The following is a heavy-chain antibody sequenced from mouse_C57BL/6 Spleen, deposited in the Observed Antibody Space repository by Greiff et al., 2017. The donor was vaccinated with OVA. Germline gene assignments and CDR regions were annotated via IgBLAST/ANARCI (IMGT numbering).Heavy chain of an antibody. D-gene: IGHD1-1*01. V-gene: IGHV14-4*01. CDR1: GFNIKDDY. CDR2: IDPENGDT. CDR3: TRNYYGSSYNYFDY. J-gene: IGHJ2*01. Sequence: EVQLQQSGAELVRPGASVKLSCTASGFNIKDDYMHWVKQRPEQGLEWIGWIDPENGDTEYASKFQGKATITADTSSNTAYLQLSSLTSEDTAVYYCTRNYYGSSYNYFDYWGQGTTLTVSS.